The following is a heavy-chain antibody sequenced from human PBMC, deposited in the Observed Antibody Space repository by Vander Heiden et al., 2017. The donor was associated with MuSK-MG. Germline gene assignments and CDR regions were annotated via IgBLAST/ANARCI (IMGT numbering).Heavy chain of an antibody. V-gene: IGHV3-21*01. CDR1: GFTFSSYS. D-gene: IGHD3-10*01. CDR2: ISSSSSYI. Sequence: EVQLVESGGGLVKPGGSLRLSCAASGFTFSSYSMNWVRQAPGKGLEWVSSISSSSSYIYYADSVKGRFTISRDNAKNSLYLQMNSLRAEDTAVYYCARVPGGSGSYYSSDYWGQGTLVTVSS. J-gene: IGHJ4*02. CDR3: ARVPGGSGSYYSSDY.